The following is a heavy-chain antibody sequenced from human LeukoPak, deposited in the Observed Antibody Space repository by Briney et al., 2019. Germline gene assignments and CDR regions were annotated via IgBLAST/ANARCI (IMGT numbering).Heavy chain of an antibody. V-gene: IGHV1-69-2*01. Sequence: ASVKISCKVSGYTFTDYYMHWVQQAPGKGLEWMGLVDPEDGETIYAEKFQGRVTITADTSTDTAYMELSSLRSEDTAVYYCAVRGYSYGYGYFDCWGQGTLVTVSS. D-gene: IGHD5-18*01. CDR3: AVRGYSYGYGYFDC. CDR2: VDPEDGET. J-gene: IGHJ4*02. CDR1: GYTFTDYY.